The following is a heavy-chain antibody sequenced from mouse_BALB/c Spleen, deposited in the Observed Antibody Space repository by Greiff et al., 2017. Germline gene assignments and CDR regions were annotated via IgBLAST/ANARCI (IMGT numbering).Heavy chain of an antibody. J-gene: IGHJ1*01. CDR3: ASWEEGYFDV. Sequence: QVQLKESGPELVKPGASVKISCKASGYSFTSYYIHWVKQRPGQGLEWIGWIFPGSGNTKYNEKFKGKATLTADTSSSTAYMQLSSLTSEDSAVYFCASWEEGYFDVWGAGTTVTVSS. CDR1: GYSFTSYY. CDR2: IFPGSGNT. D-gene: IGHD4-1*01. V-gene: IGHV1-66*01.